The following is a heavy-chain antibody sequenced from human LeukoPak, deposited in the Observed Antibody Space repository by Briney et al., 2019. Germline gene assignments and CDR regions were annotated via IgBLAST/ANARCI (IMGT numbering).Heavy chain of an antibody. CDR2: IYHSGST. D-gene: IGHD3-22*01. J-gene: IGHJ3*02. CDR3: ARGGRYYDSSGYYVGHDAFDI. V-gene: IGHV4-38-2*02. CDR1: GYSISSGYY. Sequence: PSETLSLTCTVSGYSISSGYYWGWIRPPPGKGLEWIGIIYHSGSTYYNPSLKSRVTISVDTSKNQFSLKLSSVTAADTAVYYCARGGRYYDSSGYYVGHDAFDIWGQGTMVTVSS.